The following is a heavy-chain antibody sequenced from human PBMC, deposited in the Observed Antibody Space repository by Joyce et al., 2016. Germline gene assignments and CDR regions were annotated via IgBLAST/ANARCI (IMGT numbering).Heavy chain of an antibody. D-gene: IGHD2-21*01. CDR1: GFTFGNYG. V-gene: IGHV3-33*01. CDR3: ARGYISDWGDY. Sequence: VQLVESGGGVVQPGRSLRLSCAASGFTFGNYGMHWVRQAPGKGLEWVEVIWYDGSNTFYADSVRSRFTVSRDNSKNTLYLQMDSLRAEDTAVYYCARGYISDWGDYWGQGTLVTVSS. CDR2: IWYDGSNT. J-gene: IGHJ4*02.